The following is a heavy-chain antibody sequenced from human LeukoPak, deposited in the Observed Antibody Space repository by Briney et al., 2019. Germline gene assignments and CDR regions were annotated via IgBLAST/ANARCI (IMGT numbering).Heavy chain of an antibody. V-gene: IGHV3-49*03. CDR3: TRVAPRYFDWLDSTIYGDY. D-gene: IGHD3-9*01. CDR1: GFTFGDYA. CDR2: IRSKAYGGTT. J-gene: IGHJ4*02. Sequence: GRSLRLSCTASGFTFGDYAMSWFRQAPGKGLEWVGFIRSKAYGGTTEYAASVKGRFTISRDDSKSIAYLQMNSLKTEDTAVYYCTRVAPRYFDWLDSTIYGDYWGQGTLVTVSS.